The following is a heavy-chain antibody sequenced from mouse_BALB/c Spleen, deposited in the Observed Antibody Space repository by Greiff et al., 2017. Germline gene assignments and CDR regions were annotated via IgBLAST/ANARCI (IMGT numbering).Heavy chain of an antibody. CDR3: SRGKYDNYEGFAY. J-gene: IGHJ3*01. CDR1: GYTFTSYW. CDR2: INPSTGYT. V-gene: IGHV1-7*01. D-gene: IGHD2-10*02. Sequence: QVQLQQSGAELAKPGASVKMSCKASGYTFTSYWMHWVKQRPGQGLEWIGYINPSTGYTEYNQKFKDKATLTADKSSSTAYMQLSSLTSEDSAVYYCSRGKYDNYEGFAYWGEGTLVTVSA.